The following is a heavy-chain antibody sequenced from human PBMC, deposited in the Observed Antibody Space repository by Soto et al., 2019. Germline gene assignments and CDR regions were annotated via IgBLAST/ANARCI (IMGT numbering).Heavy chain of an antibody. CDR1: GYTFSSYA. CDR3: ARTTDTSVDH. J-gene: IGHJ4*02. D-gene: IGHD1-1*01. CDR2: INVDNGST. Sequence: QVQLVQSGAEEKKPGASVKVSCKASGYTFSSYAMHWVRQAPGQRLEWMGWINVDNGSTKYSQNFQGRVTITRDTSASTGYMERSSLRSEDTAFYYCARTTDTSVDHWGQGTLVTVSS. V-gene: IGHV1-3*05.